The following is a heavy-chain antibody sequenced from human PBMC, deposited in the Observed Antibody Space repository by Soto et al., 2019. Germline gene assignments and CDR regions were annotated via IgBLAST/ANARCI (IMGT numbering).Heavy chain of an antibody. CDR1: GFTFSSYA. D-gene: IGHD2-21*02. Sequence: QVQLVESGGGVVQPGRSLRLSCAASGFTFSSYAMHWVRQAPGKGLEWVAVISYDGSNKYYADSVKGRFTISRDNSKNRLYLQMNRLRAADTAVYYCARDPYCGGDCYSGAGAGWFDPWGQGTLVTVSS. CDR2: ISYDGSNK. J-gene: IGHJ5*02. CDR3: ARDPYCGGDCYSGAGAGWFDP. V-gene: IGHV3-30*14.